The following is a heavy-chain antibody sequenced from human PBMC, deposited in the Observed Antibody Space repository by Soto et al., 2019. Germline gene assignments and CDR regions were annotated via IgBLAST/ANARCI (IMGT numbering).Heavy chain of an antibody. CDR3: TRDGRVDTATSFDN. CDR2: IYTGGST. CDR1: GFTVSSNY. J-gene: IGHJ4*02. V-gene: IGHV3-66*01. D-gene: IGHD5-18*01. Sequence: EVQLVESGGGLVQPGGSLRLSCAASGFTVSSNYMSWVRQAPGKGLEWVSVIYTGGSTYYADSVKGRFIISRDNSKNTLYLQMNRLRAEDTAVYYCTRDGRVDTATSFDNWGQGTLVTVSS.